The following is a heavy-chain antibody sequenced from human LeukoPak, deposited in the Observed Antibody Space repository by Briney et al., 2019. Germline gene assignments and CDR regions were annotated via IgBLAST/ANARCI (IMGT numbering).Heavy chain of an antibody. CDR1: GFTVSSNY. V-gene: IGHV3-66*01. J-gene: IGHJ4*02. CDR3: ASGYYYGSGSYHY. Sequence: PGGSLRLSCAASGFTVSSNYMSWVRQAPGQGLEWVSVIYSGGSTYYADSVKGRFTISRDNSKNTLYLQMNSLRAEDTAVYYCASGYYYGSGSYHYWGQGTLVTVSS. D-gene: IGHD3-10*01. CDR2: IYSGGST.